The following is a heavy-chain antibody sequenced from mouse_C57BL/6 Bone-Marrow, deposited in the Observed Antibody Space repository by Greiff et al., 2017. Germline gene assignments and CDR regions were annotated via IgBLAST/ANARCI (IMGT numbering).Heavy chain of an antibody. Sequence: QVQLQQPGTELVKPGASVKLSCKASGYTFTSYWMHWVKQRPGQGLEWIGNINPSNGGTKYKEKFKSKATLTVDKSSSTAYMQLSSLASEDSAVYYFARRGPRCSSYEWFAYWGQGTLVTVSA. CDR1: GYTFTSYW. V-gene: IGHV1-53*01. J-gene: IGHJ3*01. CDR2: INPSNGGT. CDR3: ARRGPRCSSYEWFAY. D-gene: IGHD1-1*01.